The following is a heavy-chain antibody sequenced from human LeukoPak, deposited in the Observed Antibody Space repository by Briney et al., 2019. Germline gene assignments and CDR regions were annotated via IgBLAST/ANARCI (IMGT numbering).Heavy chain of an antibody. J-gene: IGHJ4*02. Sequence: SETLSLTCTVSGGSISSGGYYWHWVRQHPGKGLEWIGNIYHSGDTDYNPSLRSRVTISVDTSMNQFSLKLDSVTAADTAVYYCARDQQLAHFDSWGQGTLVTVSS. CDR3: ARDQQLAHFDS. D-gene: IGHD1-1*01. CDR1: GGSISSGGYY. V-gene: IGHV4-31*03. CDR2: IYHSGDT.